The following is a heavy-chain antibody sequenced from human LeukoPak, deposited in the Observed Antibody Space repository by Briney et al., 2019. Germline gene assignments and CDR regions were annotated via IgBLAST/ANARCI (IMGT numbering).Heavy chain of an antibody. D-gene: IGHD6-13*01. J-gene: IGHJ6*04. CDR1: GFTFSSYA. V-gene: IGHV3-23*01. Sequence: GGSLRLSCAASGFTFSSYAMSWVRQAPGKGLEWVSAITSSGGSIYYADFVKGRFTISRDNSKNTLYLQMNSLRAEDTAVYYCAKYGSSWYSYMDVWGKGTTVTVSS. CDR2: ITSSGGSI. CDR3: AKYGSSWYSYMDV.